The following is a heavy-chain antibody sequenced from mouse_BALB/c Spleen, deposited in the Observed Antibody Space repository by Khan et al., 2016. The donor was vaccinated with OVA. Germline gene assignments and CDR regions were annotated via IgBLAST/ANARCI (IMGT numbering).Heavy chain of an antibody. D-gene: IGHD4-1*01. CDR2: ILPGRGNS. V-gene: IGHV1-9*01. J-gene: IGHJ4*01. CDR1: GYTFSSYW. CDR3: ARGAGTTDGMDY. Sequence: QVQLQQPGAELMKPGASVKISCKATGYTFSSYWIEWVKQRPGHGLEWIGEILPGRGNSNYNAKFKGKATFTAETSSNIAYMQLNSLTSEDSAVYDCARGAGTTDGMDYWGQGTSVTVSS.